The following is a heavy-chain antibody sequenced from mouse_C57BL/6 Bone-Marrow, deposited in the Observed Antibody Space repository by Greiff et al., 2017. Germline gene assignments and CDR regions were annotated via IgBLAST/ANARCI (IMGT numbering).Heavy chain of an antibody. D-gene: IGHD1-1*02. J-gene: IGHJ3*01. CDR2: INPNYGTT. CDR3: VFVVYYGGRDWFAY. V-gene: IGHV1-39*01. CDR1: GYSFTDYN. Sequence: QLQQSGPELVKPGASVKISCKASGYSFTDYNMNWVKQSNGKSLEWIGVINPNYGTTSYNQKFKGKATLTVDQSSSTAYMQLNSLTSEDSAVYYDVFVVYYGGRDWFAYWGQGTLVTVSA.